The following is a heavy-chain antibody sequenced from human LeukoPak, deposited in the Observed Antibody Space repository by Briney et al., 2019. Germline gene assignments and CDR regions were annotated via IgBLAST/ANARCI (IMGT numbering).Heavy chain of an antibody. J-gene: IGHJ4*02. D-gene: IGHD6-13*01. CDR2: IGYDGSNK. V-gene: IGHV3-30*02. CDR1: GFTFSSYG. Sequence: GGSLRLSCAASGFTFSSYGMHWVRQAPGKGLEWVAFIGYDGSNKYTADSARGRFTLSRDNAKNSLYLQMNSLRVEDTAVYYCTRADVAAAGNFWGQGTLVTVSS. CDR3: TRADVAAAGNF.